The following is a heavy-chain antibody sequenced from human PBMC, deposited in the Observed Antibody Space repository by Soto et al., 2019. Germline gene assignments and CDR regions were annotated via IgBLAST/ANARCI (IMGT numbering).Heavy chain of an antibody. D-gene: IGHD5-12*01. CDR2: IIPIFGTA. CDR1: GGTFSSYS. V-gene: IGHV1-69*13. CDR3: ARSIVDTGYYYGMDV. Sequence: SVKVSCKASGGTFSSYSICWVRQAPGQGLEWMGGIIPIFGTANYAQKFQGRVTITADESTSTAYMELSSLRSEDTAVYYCARSIVDTGYYYGMDVWGQGTTVTVSS. J-gene: IGHJ6*02.